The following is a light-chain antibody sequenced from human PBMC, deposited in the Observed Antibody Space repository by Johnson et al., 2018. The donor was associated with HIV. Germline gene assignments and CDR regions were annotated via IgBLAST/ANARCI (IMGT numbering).Light chain of an antibody. V-gene: IGLV1-51*02. Sequence: QAVLTQPPSVSAAPGQTVNISCSGNVSNIESYFVSWYQQLPGTAPKLLIYENNKRPSGIPDRFSGSKSGATATLGITGLQTGAEADYYCGIWDASLSPLYVFGTGTTITVL. CDR3: GIWDASLSPLYV. CDR1: VSNIESYF. CDR2: ENN. J-gene: IGLJ1*01.